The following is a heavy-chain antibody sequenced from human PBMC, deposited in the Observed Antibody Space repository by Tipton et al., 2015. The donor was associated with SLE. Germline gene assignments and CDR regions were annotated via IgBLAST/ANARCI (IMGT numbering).Heavy chain of an antibody. CDR3: ARGVGATPWFDP. CDR1: GGSIRSSTSY. CDR2: INYSGNT. V-gene: IGHV4-39*07. Sequence: TLSLTCTVSGGSIRSSTSYWVWIRQPPGKGLEWIGSINYSGNTYYDPSLKSRVTISVDTSKNHFSLKLSSVTAADTAVYYCARGVGATPWFDPWGQGTLVTVSS. J-gene: IGHJ5*02. D-gene: IGHD1-26*01.